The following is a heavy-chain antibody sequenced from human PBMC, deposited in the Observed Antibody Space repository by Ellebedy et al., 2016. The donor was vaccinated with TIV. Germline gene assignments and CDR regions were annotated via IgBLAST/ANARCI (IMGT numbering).Heavy chain of an antibody. D-gene: IGHD5-18*01. Sequence: GESLKISCAASGFTFRSYWMHWVRQVPGKGLVWVARIKSDGRSTDYADSVKGRFTISRDNSKNTLYLQMNSLRAEDTAVYYCARDRSAVQLWFGFDYWGQGTLVTVSS. J-gene: IGHJ4*02. CDR2: IKSDGRST. CDR1: GFTFRSYW. CDR3: ARDRSAVQLWFGFDY. V-gene: IGHV3-74*01.